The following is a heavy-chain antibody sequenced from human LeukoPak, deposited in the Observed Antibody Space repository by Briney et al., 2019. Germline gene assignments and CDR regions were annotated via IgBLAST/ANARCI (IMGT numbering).Heavy chain of an antibody. CDR2: ISSSSSAI. J-gene: IGHJ6*02. D-gene: IGHD4-11*01. CDR1: GFTFSSYS. V-gene: IGHV3-48*01. Sequence: GGSLRLSCAASGFTFSSYSINWVRQAPGKGLEWVSYISSSSSAIYYADSVKGRFTISRDNAKNSVYLHLNSLRAEDTAMYYCARSGRTVTDLLYYYYGLDVWGRGTTVTVSS. CDR3: ARSGRTVTDLLYYYYGLDV.